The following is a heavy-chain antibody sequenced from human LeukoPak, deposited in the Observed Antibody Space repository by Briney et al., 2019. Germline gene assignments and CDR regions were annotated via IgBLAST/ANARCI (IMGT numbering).Heavy chain of an antibody. CDR3: ASLYNFDY. D-gene: IGHD3-10*01. CDR2: ISSSSTI. CDR1: GFTFSSYS. V-gene: IGHV3-48*04. J-gene: IGHJ4*02. Sequence: GGSLRLSCAASGFTFSSYSMNWVRQAPGKGLEWVSYISSSSTIYYADSVKGRFTISRDNAKNSLYLQMNSLRAEDTAVYYCASLYNFDYWGQGTLVTVSS.